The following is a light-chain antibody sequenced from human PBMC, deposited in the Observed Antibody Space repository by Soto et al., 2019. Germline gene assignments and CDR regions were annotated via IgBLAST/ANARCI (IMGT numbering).Light chain of an antibody. V-gene: IGKV3-20*01. CDR1: QSVTSTY. CDR3: QHYSTSPPVA. J-gene: IGKJ2*01. Sequence: EIVLTQSPGTLSLSPGERATLSCRASQSVTSTYLAWYQQKPGQAPRLLIFSASKRVTGIPHRFSVSGSGTDFTLTISGLEPEDSAVYYCQHYSTSPPVAFGQGTKLEIK. CDR2: SAS.